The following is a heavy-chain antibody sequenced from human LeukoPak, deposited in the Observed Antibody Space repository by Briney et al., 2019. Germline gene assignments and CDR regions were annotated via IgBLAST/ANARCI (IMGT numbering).Heavy chain of an antibody. V-gene: IGHV3-21*01. CDR3: ARGSVLIVVVITDFDY. J-gene: IGHJ4*02. D-gene: IGHD3-22*01. Sequence: AGGSLRLSCAASGFTFSSYSMNWVRQAPGKGLEWVSSISSSSSYIYYADSVKGRFTISRDNAKNSLYLQMNSLRAEDTTVYYCARGSVLIVVVITDFDYWGQGTLVTVSS. CDR2: ISSSSSYI. CDR1: GFTFSSYS.